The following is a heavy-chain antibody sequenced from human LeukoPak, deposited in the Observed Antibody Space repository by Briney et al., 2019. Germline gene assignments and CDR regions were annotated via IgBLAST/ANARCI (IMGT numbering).Heavy chain of an antibody. V-gene: IGHV4-59*01. J-gene: IGHJ6*02. CDR2: IYYSGST. CDR3: ARVLTLGAGYYYGMDV. CDR1: GGSISSYY. D-gene: IGHD3-9*01. Sequence: SETLSLTCTVSGGSISSYYWRWIRQPPGKGLEWIGYIYYSGSTNYNPSLKSRVTISVDTSKNQFSLKLSSVTAADTAVYYCARVLTLGAGYYYGMDVWGQGTTVTVSS.